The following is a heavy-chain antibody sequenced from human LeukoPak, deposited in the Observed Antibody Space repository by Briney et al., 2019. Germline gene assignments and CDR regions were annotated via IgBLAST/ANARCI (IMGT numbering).Heavy chain of an antibody. J-gene: IGHJ4*02. Sequence: GGSLRLSCAASGFTVSSSYMSWVRQAPGKGLEWVSIISSAGTTYYADSVKGRFTISRDNSKNTVYLQVNSLRDEDTAVYYCARDLEAANTYYFDYWGQGTIVTVSS. CDR3: ARDLEAANTYYFDY. CDR1: GFTVSSSY. D-gene: IGHD6-13*01. CDR2: ISSAGTT. V-gene: IGHV3-66*01.